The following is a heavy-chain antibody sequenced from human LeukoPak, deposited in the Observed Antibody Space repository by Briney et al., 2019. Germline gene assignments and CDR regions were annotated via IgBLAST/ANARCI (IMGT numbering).Heavy chain of an antibody. Sequence: NTSEPLSLTCAVYGVSFSGYYWSWLRHPPGKGLEWIGEINHSGSTNYNPSLKSRVTISVDTSKNQFSLKLSSVTAADTAVYYCARGPPAAGSIYYYYYGMDVWGQGTTVTVSS. D-gene: IGHD6-13*01. J-gene: IGHJ6*02. CDR3: ARGPPAAGSIYYYYYGMDV. V-gene: IGHV4-34*01. CDR2: INHSGST. CDR1: GVSFSGYY.